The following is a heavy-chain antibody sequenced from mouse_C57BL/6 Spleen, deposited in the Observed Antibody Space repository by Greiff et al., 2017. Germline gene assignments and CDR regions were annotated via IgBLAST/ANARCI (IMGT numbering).Heavy chain of an antibody. V-gene: IGHV1-61*01. CDR1: GYTFTSYW. Sequence: QVQLKQPGAELVRPGSSVKLSCKASGYTFTSYWMDWVKQRPGQGLEWIGNIYPSDSETHYNQKFKDKATLTVDKSSSTAYMQLSSLTSEDSAVYYCARASYYGSSYPLYSFDYWGQGTTLTVSS. CDR3: ARASYYGSSYPLYSFDY. CDR2: IYPSDSET. J-gene: IGHJ2*01. D-gene: IGHD1-1*01.